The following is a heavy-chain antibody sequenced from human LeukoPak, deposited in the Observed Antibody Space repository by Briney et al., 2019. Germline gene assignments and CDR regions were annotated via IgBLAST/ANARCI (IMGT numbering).Heavy chain of an antibody. Sequence: SETLSLTCTVSGGSISSGGYYWSWIRQHPGKGLEWIGCIYYSGSTYYNPSLKSRVTISVDTSKNQFSLKLSSVTAADTAVYYCARDSYSSGNFDYWGQGTLVTVSS. CDR2: IYYSGST. CDR1: GGSISSGGYY. CDR3: ARDSYSSGNFDY. D-gene: IGHD6-19*01. V-gene: IGHV4-31*03. J-gene: IGHJ4*02.